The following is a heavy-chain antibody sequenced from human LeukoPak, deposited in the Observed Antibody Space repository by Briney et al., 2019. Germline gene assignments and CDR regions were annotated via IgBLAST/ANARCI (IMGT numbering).Heavy chain of an antibody. CDR3: AKLVWRASAYYFDY. D-gene: IGHD3-3*01. CDR2: VSESGSNT. Sequence: PGGSLRLSCAASGFTFSSYAMSWVRQAPGKGLEWFSAVSESGSNTYSADSVKGRFTIPRDNSKNTLYLQMNGLTAEDTAIYYCAKLVWRASAYYFDYWGQGTLVTVSS. J-gene: IGHJ4*02. V-gene: IGHV3-23*01. CDR1: GFTFSSYA.